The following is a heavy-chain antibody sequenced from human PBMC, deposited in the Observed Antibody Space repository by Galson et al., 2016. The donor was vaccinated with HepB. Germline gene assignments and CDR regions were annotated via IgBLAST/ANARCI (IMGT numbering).Heavy chain of an antibody. V-gene: IGHV3-48*02. D-gene: IGHD3-3*02. J-gene: IGHJ3*02. CDR2: IGVSGALI. Sequence: SLRLSCAASGFTFSSYSMNWVRQAPGKGLEWVSSIGVSGALIDYADAVKVRFTVSRDDVKNSLFLQMNSLRDEDTAVYYCVRDHIYAFDIWGQGTTVTVSA. CDR3: VRDHIYAFDI. CDR1: GFTFSSYS.